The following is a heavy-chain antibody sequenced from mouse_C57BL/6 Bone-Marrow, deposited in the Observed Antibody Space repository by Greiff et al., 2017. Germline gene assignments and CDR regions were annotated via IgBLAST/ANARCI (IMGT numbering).Heavy chain of an antibody. CDR3: ARGGNYSCWYFDV. Sequence: QVQLQQSGPELVKPGASVKISCKASGYAFSSSWMNWVKQRPGKGLEWIGRIYPGDGDTNYNGSFKGKATLTADKSSSTASMQLSSLTSADSAVYYCARGGNYSCWYFDVWGTGTTVTVSS. D-gene: IGHD2-1*01. CDR1: GYAFSSSW. V-gene: IGHV1-82*01. CDR2: IYPGDGDT. J-gene: IGHJ1*03.